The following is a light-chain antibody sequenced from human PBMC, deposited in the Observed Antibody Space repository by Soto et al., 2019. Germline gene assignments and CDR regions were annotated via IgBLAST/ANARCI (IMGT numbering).Light chain of an antibody. Sequence: EIVLTQSPGPLSLSPGERATLSCMASQSVSSSYLAWYQQKPGKPPRLLTYAASSRATGTPDRFSCSGSGTDGTLTISRLEPEDFAVYYCQQDGSSPRTFGQGTKVEIK. CDR1: QSVSSSY. J-gene: IGKJ2*01. CDR3: QQDGSSPRT. V-gene: IGKV3-20*01. CDR2: AAS.